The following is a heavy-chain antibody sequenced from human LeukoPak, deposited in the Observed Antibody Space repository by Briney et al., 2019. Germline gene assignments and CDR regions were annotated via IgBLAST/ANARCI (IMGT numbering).Heavy chain of an antibody. CDR3: ARDVRSYSYYMDV. CDR2: IIPIFGTA. J-gene: IGHJ6*03. Sequence: GASVKVSCKASGGTFSSYAISWVRQAPGQGLEWMGGIIPIFGTANYAQKFQGRVTITTDESTSTAYMELSSLRFKDTAVYYCARDVRSYSYYMDVWGKGTTVTVSS. V-gene: IGHV1-69*05. CDR1: GGTFSSYA.